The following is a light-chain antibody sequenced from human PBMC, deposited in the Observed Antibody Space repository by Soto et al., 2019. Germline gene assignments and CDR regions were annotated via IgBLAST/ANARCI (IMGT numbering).Light chain of an antibody. CDR3: KQFNSYPFS. Sequence: DIQMTQPPSTLSASVGDRVTITCRASQSISRWLAWNQHKPGTATRLLINDASSLESGVPSRFSSIESGTEFPRTISNLQPDDFAPYYCKQFNSYPFSFRQGTRLDIK. CDR1: QSISRW. V-gene: IGKV1-5*01. J-gene: IGKJ5*01. CDR2: DAS.